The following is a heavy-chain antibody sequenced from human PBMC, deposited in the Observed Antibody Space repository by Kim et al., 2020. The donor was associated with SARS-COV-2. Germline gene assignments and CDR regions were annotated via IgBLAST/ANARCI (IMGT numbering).Heavy chain of an antibody. J-gene: IGHJ6*02. CDR3: AKVLNLNDGRGMDA. Sequence: GGSLRLSCVASGFTFSNYAMSWVRQAPGKGLELVSAMSGGGGSTYYAAPVKRWFTISRDYSKNTLYLQMNTLGADDTAGYYCAKVLNLNDGRGMDASGQ. CDR1: GFTFSNYA. D-gene: IGHD1-1*01. CDR2: MSGGGGST. V-gene: IGHV3-23*01.